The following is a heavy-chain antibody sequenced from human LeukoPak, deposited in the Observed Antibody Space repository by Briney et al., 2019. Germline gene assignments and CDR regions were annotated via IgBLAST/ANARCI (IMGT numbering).Heavy chain of an antibody. J-gene: IGHJ5*02. V-gene: IGHV4-34*01. Sequence: SETLSLTCAVYGGSFSGYYWSWIRQPPGKGLEWIGEINHSGSTNYNPSLKSRVTISVDTSKNQFSLKLSSVTAADTAVYYCARGRRMGRPHQIIAARPGWFDPWGQGTLVTVSS. CDR3: ARGRRMGRPHQIIAARPGWFDP. CDR2: INHSGST. CDR1: GGSFSGYY. D-gene: IGHD6-6*01.